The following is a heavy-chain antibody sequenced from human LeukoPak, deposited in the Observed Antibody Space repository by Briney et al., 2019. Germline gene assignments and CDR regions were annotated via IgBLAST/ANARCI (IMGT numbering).Heavy chain of an antibody. D-gene: IGHD2-15*01. CDR1: GYSFTSYW. Sequence: GESLKISCKGSGYSFTSYWIGWVRQMPGKGLGWMGIIYPGDSDTRYSPSSQGQVTISADKSISTAYLQWSSLKASDTAMYYCAGGYCSGGSCYWFDPWGQGTLVTVSS. CDR2: IYPGDSDT. V-gene: IGHV5-51*03. J-gene: IGHJ5*02. CDR3: AGGYCSGGSCYWFDP.